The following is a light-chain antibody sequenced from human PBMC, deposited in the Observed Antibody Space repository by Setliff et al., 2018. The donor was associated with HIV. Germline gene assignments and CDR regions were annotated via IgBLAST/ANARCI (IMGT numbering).Light chain of an antibody. CDR3: SSFTSTTTLV. CDR1: SSDVGSYNY. Sequence: SVLTQPASVSGSPGQSITISCTGTSSDVGSYNYVSWYQQHPGKAPKLMISEVSNRPSGVSNRFSGSKSDNTASLTISGLQAEDDADYFCSSFTSTTTLVFGTGTKVTV. J-gene: IGLJ1*01. CDR2: EVS. V-gene: IGLV2-14*01.